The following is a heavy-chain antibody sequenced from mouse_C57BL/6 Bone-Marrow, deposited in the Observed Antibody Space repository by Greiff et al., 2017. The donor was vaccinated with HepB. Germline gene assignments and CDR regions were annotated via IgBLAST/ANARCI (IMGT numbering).Heavy chain of an antibody. CDR2: INPSSGYT. J-gene: IGHJ3*01. D-gene: IGHD2-4*01. CDR3: ARWGGGDYPWFAY. CDR1: GYTFTSYT. V-gene: IGHV1-4*01. Sequence: VQLQQSGAELARPGASVKMSCKASGYTFTSYTMHWVKQRPGQGLEWIGYINPSSGYTKYNQKFKDKATLTADKSSSTAYMQLSSLTSEDSAVYYCARWGGGDYPWFAYWGHGTLVTVSA.